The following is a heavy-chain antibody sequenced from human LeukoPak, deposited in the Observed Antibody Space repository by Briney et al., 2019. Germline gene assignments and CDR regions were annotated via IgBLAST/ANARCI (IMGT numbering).Heavy chain of an antibody. V-gene: IGHV3-11*01. CDR3: AREKIHFDSSGDYFDYYSYMDV. J-gene: IGHJ6*03. CDR2: ISNTGSSI. Sequence: GGSLRLSCAASRFTFNDYSMTWIRQAPGKGLEWVSSISNTGSSINYADSVKGRFNISRDNAKKSLYLQMNSLRAEDTAVYYCAREKIHFDSSGDYFDYYSYMDVWGKGTTVTISS. CDR1: RFTFNDYS. D-gene: IGHD3-22*01.